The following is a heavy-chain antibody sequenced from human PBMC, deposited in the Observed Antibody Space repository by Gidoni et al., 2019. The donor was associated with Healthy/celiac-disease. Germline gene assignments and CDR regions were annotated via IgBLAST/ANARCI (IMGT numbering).Heavy chain of an antibody. V-gene: IGHV3-11*06. CDR2: ISSSSSYT. D-gene: IGHD3-22*01. CDR1: GFTFSDYY. J-gene: IGHJ5*02. CDR3: ARDWAGYDSSGYYQLYNWFDP. Sequence: QVQLVESGGGLVKPGGSLRLSCAASGFTFSDYYMSWIRQAPGKGLEWVSYISSSSSYTNYADSVKGRFTISRDNAKNSLYLQMNSLRAEDTAVYYCARDWAGYDSSGYYQLYNWFDPWGQGTLVTVSS.